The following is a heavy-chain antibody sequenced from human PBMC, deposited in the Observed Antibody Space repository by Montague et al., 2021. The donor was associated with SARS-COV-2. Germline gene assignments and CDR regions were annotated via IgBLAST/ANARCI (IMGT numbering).Heavy chain of an antibody. CDR3: AKDRGYYGSGSYFEY. CDR1: EFTFHDYA. J-gene: IGHJ4*02. V-gene: IGHV3-9*01. D-gene: IGHD3-10*01. Sequence: SLRLSCAASEFTFHDYALHWVRQVPGKGLEWVSGISWNSGSIGYGDSVKGRFTISRDNAKNSLYLQMNSLRAEDTALYYCAKDRGYYGSGSYFEYWGQGTLVTVSS. CDR2: ISWNSGSI.